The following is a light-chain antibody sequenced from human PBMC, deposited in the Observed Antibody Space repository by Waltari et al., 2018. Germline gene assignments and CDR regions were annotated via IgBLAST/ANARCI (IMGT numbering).Light chain of an antibody. CDR3: QHYVRLPAT. CDR2: GAS. J-gene: IGKJ1*01. Sequence: PGERATLAGRASQSVSRALAWYQQKPGQAPRLLISGASNRATGIPDRFSGSGSGTDFSLTISSLEPEDFAVYYCQHYVRLPATFGQGTKVEIK. CDR1: QSVSRA. V-gene: IGKV3-20*01.